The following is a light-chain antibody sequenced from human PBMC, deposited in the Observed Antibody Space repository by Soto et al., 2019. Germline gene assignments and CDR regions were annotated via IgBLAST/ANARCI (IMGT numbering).Light chain of an antibody. Sequence: AIRMTQPPSSFSPSKGAGVPITGRPIQVFSGNLAWYQQKPGKAPKLLIYAASTLQSGVPSRFSGSGSGTDFTLTISCLQSEDFATYYCQQYYSYPHTFGQGTKVEIK. CDR2: AAS. CDR1: QVFSGN. CDR3: QQYYSYPHT. J-gene: IGKJ1*01. V-gene: IGKV1-8*01.